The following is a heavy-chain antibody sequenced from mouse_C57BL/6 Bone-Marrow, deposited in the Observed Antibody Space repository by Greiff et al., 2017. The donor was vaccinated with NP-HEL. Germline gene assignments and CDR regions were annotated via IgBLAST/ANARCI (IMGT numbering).Heavy chain of an antibody. D-gene: IGHD1-1*01. CDR2: ISSGSSTI. Sequence: EVQLVESGGGLVKPGGSLKLSCAASGFTFSDYGMHWVRQAPEKGLEWVAYISSGSSTIYYADTVKGRFTISRDNAKNTLYLQMTSLMSEDTSMYYCASRYYYGSSYPPMDYWGQGTSVTVSS. CDR3: ASRYYYGSSYPPMDY. J-gene: IGHJ4*01. V-gene: IGHV5-17*01. CDR1: GFTFSDYG.